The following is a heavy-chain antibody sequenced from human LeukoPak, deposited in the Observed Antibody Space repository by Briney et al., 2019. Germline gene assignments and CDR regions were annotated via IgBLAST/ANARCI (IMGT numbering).Heavy chain of an antibody. Sequence: SETLSLTCTVSGVSINSNTYSWGWIRQPPGEGLEWIGTISYTGNTYYNSSLKSRLTISVDTSKTQFSLKLSSVTAADTAVYYCARVRYGSGSLYYYYYYRDVWGKGTTVTISS. CDR2: ISYTGNT. CDR3: ARVRYGSGSLYYYYYYRDV. J-gene: IGHJ6*03. CDR1: GVSINSNTYS. D-gene: IGHD3-10*01. V-gene: IGHV4-39*01.